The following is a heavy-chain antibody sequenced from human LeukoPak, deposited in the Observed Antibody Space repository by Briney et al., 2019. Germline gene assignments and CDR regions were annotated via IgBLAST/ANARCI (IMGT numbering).Heavy chain of an antibody. Sequence: GGLRLSCAASGFTFSDYYMSWIRQAPGKGLEWVSYISSSGSTIYYADSVKGRFTISRDNAKNSLYLQMNSLRAEDTAVYYCARWPYSSSYYFDYWGQGTLVTVSS. D-gene: IGHD6-6*01. J-gene: IGHJ4*02. CDR3: ARWPYSSSYYFDY. CDR2: ISSSGSTI. V-gene: IGHV3-11*04. CDR1: GFTFSDYY.